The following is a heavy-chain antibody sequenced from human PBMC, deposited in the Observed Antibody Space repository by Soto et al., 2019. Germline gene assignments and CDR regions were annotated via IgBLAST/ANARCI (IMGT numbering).Heavy chain of an antibody. J-gene: IGHJ4*02. D-gene: IGHD1-26*01. CDR3: ARLRIVGATTFDY. CDR2: IYYSGST. CDR1: GGSISSSSYY. V-gene: IGHV4-39*01. Sequence: SETLSLTCTVSGGSISSSSYYWGWIRQPPGKGLEWIGSIYYSGSTYYNPSLKSRVTISVDTSKNQFSLKLSSVTAADTAVYYCARLRIVGATTFDYWGQGTLVTVSS.